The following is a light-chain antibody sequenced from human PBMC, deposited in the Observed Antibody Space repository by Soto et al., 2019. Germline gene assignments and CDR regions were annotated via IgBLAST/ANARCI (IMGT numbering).Light chain of an antibody. J-gene: IGKJ4*01. CDR3: QQYGSSPRT. CDR2: AAS. Sequence: MLLTQSPGRMYLSPGERATLPCRASHGFXSSYLAWYAQNPGQAPRLPXHAASSRATGIPDRLSGSGSGTDFTLTISRLEPEDLAVYYCQQYGSSPRTFGGGTKVDIK. V-gene: IGKV3-20*01. CDR1: HGFXSSY.